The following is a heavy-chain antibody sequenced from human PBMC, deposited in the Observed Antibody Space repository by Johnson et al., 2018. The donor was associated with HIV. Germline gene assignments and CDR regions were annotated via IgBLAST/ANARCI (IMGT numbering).Heavy chain of an antibody. CDR2: IKQDGSEK. Sequence: EVQLVESGGGLVKPGRSLRLSCAASGFTFDEYAVHWVRQAPGQGLEWVANIKQDGSEKYYVDSVKGRFTISRDNAKNSLYVQINSLRAEDTALYYCARDSSSSLIDAFDIWGQGTMVTVSS. J-gene: IGHJ3*02. CDR3: ARDSSSSLIDAFDI. CDR1: GFTFDEYA. V-gene: IGHV3-7*03. D-gene: IGHD6-6*01.